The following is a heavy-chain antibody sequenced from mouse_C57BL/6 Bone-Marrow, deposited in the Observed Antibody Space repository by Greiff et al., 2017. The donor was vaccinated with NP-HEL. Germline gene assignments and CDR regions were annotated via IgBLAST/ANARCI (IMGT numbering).Heavy chain of an antibody. CDR2: IDPSDSYT. Sequence: VQLQQPGAELVRPGTSVKLSCKASGYTFTSYWMHWVKQRPGQGLEWIGVIDPSDSYTNYNQKFKGKATLTVDTSSSTAYMQLSSLTSEDSAVYYCARELRLRFFAYWGQGTLVTVSA. J-gene: IGHJ3*01. D-gene: IGHD3-2*02. V-gene: IGHV1-59*01. CDR1: GYTFTSYW. CDR3: ARELRLRFFAY.